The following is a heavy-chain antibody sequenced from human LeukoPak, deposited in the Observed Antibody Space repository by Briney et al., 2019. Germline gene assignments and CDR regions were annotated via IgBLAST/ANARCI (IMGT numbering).Heavy chain of an antibody. CDR1: GGSFSGYY. J-gene: IGHJ3*02. Sequence: SETLSLACAVYGGSFSGYYWSWIRQPPGKGLEWIGEINHSGSTNYNPSLKSRVTISVDTSKNQFSLKLSSVTAADTAVYYCARHLSSRWSGYSYKKIDAFDIWGQGTMVTVSS. V-gene: IGHV4-34*01. CDR2: INHSGST. CDR3: ARHLSSRWSGYSYKKIDAFDI. D-gene: IGHD3-3*01.